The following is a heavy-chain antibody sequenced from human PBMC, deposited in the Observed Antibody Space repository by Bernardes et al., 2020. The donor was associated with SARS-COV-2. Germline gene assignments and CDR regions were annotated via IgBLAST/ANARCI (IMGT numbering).Heavy chain of an antibody. CDR3: AKRSGPNHGHFDS. D-gene: IGHD3-10*01. Sequence: GGSLRLSCAASGFTFSNYAMSWVRQAPGKGLEWVSAIVNSGSATDYADSVKGRFTISRDDATKTVFLQMDNLRVEDTGVYYCAKRSGPNHGHFDSWGQGNLVTVSS. CDR2: IVNSGSAT. CDR1: GFTFSNYA. V-gene: IGHV3-23*01. J-gene: IGHJ4*02.